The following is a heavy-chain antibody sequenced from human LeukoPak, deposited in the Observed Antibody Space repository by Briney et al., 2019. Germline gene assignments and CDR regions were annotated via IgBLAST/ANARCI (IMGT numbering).Heavy chain of an antibody. Sequence: SETLSLTCTVSGGSISSGDYYWSWIRQPPGKGLEWIGYIYYGGSTYYNPSLKSRVTISVDTSKNQFSLKLSSVTAADTAVYYCARVHYDFWSALMGAFDIWGQGTMVTVPS. CDR1: GGSISSGDYY. CDR2: IYYGGST. D-gene: IGHD3-3*01. V-gene: IGHV4-30-4*01. J-gene: IGHJ3*02. CDR3: ARVHYDFWSALMGAFDI.